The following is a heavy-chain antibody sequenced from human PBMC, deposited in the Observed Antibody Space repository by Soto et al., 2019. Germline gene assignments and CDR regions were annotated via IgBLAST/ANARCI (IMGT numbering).Heavy chain of an antibody. V-gene: IGHV4-59*08. J-gene: IGHJ4*03. CDR2: VYSSGTT. CDR3: ASSNHYDCVGDCDLVY. CDR1: GVSISSYY. D-gene: IGHD2-21*02. Sequence: PSETLSLTCTISGVSISSYYWSWIRQPPGKGLEWIGYVYSSGTTNYNPSLKSRVTMSLDTSKNQFSLKLSSVTAADTAVYYYASSNHYDCVGDCDLVYWGQGTSVTVSS.